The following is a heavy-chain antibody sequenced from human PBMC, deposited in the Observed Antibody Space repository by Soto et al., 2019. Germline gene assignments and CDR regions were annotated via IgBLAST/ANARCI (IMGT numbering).Heavy chain of an antibody. D-gene: IGHD3-9*01. Sequence: GGSLRLSCAASGFTFSSYAMHWVRQAPGKGLEWVAVISYDGSNKYYADSVKGRFTISRDNSKNTLYLQMNSLRAEDTAVYYCASLYDTESGFDYWGQGTLVTVSS. CDR1: GFTFSSYA. CDR2: ISYDGSNK. J-gene: IGHJ4*02. CDR3: ASLYDTESGFDY. V-gene: IGHV3-30-3*01.